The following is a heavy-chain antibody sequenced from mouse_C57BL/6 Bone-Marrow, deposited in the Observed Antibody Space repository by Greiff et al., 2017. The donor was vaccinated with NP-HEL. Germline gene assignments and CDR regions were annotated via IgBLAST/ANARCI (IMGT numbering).Heavy chain of an antibody. CDR2: IDPSDSYT. CDR1: GYTFTSYW. V-gene: IGHV1-69*01. Sequence: QVQLQQPGAELVMPGASVKLSCKASGYTFTSYWMHWVKQRPGQGLEWIGEIDPSDSYTNYNQKFKGKSTLTVDKSSSTAYMQLSSLTSEDSAVYYCARPGPWGDYWGQGTSVTVSS. CDR3: ARPGPWGDY. J-gene: IGHJ4*01. D-gene: IGHD3-1*01.